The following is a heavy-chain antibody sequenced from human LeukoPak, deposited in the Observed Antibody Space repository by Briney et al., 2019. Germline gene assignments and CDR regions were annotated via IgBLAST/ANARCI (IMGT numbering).Heavy chain of an antibody. CDR1: GYSISSGYY. J-gene: IGHJ4*02. V-gene: IGHV4-38-2*01. CDR2: IYHSGST. CDR3: VTQQWLVREVVY. D-gene: IGHD6-19*01. Sequence: SETLSLTCAVSGYSISSGYYWGWIRQPPGKGLEWIGSIYHSGSTYYNPSLKSRVTISVDTSKNQFSLKLCSVTAADTAVYYCVTQQWLVREVVYWGQGTLVTVSS.